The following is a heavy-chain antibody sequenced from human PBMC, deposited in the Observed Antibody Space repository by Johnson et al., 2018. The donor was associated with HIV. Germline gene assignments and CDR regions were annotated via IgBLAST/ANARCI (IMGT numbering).Heavy chain of an antibody. J-gene: IGHJ3*02. D-gene: IGHD3-10*01. Sequence: VQLVESGGGLVKPGGSLRLSCVASGFTFSSAWMGWVRQAPGKGLEWVGRIKTKTDGGTIDYNAPVKGRFSISRDDSKNTLYLEMNSLKTEDTAVYYCTTDWEYYYGAGKLDAFDMWGQGTMVTVSS. CDR2: IKTKTDGGTI. V-gene: IGHV3-15*01. CDR1: GFTFSSAW. CDR3: TTDWEYYYGAGKLDAFDM.